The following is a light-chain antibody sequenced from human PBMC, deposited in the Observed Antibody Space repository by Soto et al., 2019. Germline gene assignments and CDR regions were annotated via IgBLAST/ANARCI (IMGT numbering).Light chain of an antibody. CDR3: QQYNSWPPYT. V-gene: IGKV3-15*01. CDR2: GAS. CDR1: QSVNTN. J-gene: IGKJ2*01. Sequence: EIVMTQSPATLTVSPGERVTLSCRASQSVNTNVAWYQQKVGQAPRLLIYGASTRATPIPARFSGSGSGTEFTLTISSIQSEDFATYYCQQYNSWPPYTFGHGTKLEIK.